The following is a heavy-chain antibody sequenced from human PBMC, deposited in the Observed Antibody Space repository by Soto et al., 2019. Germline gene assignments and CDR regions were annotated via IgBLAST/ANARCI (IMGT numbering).Heavy chain of an antibody. CDR1: GYTFTSYD. D-gene: IGHD3-9*01. J-gene: IGHJ6*03. CDR2: MNPNSGNT. CDR3: ARPKLPLLTGLLYYYYYYYMDV. V-gene: IGHV1-8*01. Sequence: ASVKVSCKASGYTFTSYDINWVRQATGQGLEWMGWMNPNSGNTGYAQKFQGRVTMTRNTSISTAYMELSSLRSEDTAVYYCARPKLPLLTGLLYYYYYYYMDVWGKGTTVTVSS.